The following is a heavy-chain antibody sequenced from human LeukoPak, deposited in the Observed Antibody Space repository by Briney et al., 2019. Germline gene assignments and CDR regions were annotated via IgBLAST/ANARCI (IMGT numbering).Heavy chain of an antibody. CDR2: INHSGST. Sequence: SSETLSXTXAVXXGSFSGYYWSWIRQPPGKGLEWIGGINHSGSTNYNPSLKSRVTISVDTSNNQFSPKLSSVTAADTDVYYCPRENSVTYYYGSGRPFDYWGQGTLVPVSS. V-gene: IGHV4-34*01. J-gene: IGHJ4*02. D-gene: IGHD3-10*01. CDR3: PRENSVTYYYGSGRPFDY. CDR1: XGSFSGYY.